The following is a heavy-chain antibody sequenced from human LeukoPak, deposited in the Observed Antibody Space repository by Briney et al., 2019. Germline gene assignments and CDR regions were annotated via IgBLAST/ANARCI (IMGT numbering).Heavy chain of an antibody. V-gene: IGHV4-39*07. J-gene: IGHJ4*02. Sequence: PSETLSLTCTVSGGSISSSSYYWGWIRQPPGKGLEWIGSVYYSGSTYYNPSLKSRVTISVDTSKNQFSLKLSSVTAADTAVYYCAYSGHYDYVWGSYRPNHFDYWGQGTLVTASS. CDR2: VYYSGST. D-gene: IGHD3-16*02. CDR1: GGSISSSSYY. CDR3: AYSGHYDYVWGSYRPNHFDY.